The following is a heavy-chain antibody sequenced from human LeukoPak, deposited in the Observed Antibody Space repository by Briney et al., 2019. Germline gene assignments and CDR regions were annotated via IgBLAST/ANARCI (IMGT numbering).Heavy chain of an antibody. J-gene: IGHJ3*01. Sequence: SQTLSLTCAVSGGPISRGGYSWAWLPQPPGKGLEWICYIFQSGSPSYNPSLRSRVTISVDTSRNQFSLKLNSVTAADTAMYYCARDRAGLGLLDFWGPGTMVTVSS. V-gene: IGHV4-30-2*01. CDR3: ARDRAGLGLLDF. CDR2: IFQSGSP. D-gene: IGHD1-26*01. CDR1: GGPISRGGYS.